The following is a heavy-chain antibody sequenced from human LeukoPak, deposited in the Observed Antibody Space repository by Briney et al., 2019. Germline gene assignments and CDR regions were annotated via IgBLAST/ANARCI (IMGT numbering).Heavy chain of an antibody. Sequence: QPGGPLRLSCSASGFTFRTYAMHWVRQAPGKGLEYVSGINNNGGNTNYVDSVKGRFTISRDNSKNTLYLQMSSLRAEDTAVYYCVKDGGDSGWYYHFDYWGQGTLVTVSS. J-gene: IGHJ4*02. CDR2: INNNGGNT. V-gene: IGHV3-64D*06. D-gene: IGHD6-19*01. CDR1: GFTFRTYA. CDR3: VKDGGDSGWYYHFDY.